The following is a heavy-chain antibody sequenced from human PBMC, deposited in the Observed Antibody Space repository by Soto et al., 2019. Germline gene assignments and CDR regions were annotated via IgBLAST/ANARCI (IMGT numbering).Heavy chain of an antibody. V-gene: IGHV1-69*06. D-gene: IGHD3-22*01. CDR1: GGTFSSLD. CDR2: IIPISETT. CDR3: ARALLSHSYDSGGYDSYFHAMDV. J-gene: IGHJ6*02. Sequence: SVKVSCKASGGTFSSLDINWVRQAPGQGLEWMGGIIPISETTNYAQIFQGRVSIVADISTGTAYMELSRLRSEDTAVYYCARALLSHSYDSGGYDSYFHAMDVWGQGTPVTVSS.